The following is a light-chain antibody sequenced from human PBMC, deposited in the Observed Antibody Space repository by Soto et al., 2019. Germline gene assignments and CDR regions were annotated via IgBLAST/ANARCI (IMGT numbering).Light chain of an antibody. Sequence: DIQMTQSPSSLSASLGDRVTITCRASQGIGVYLAWFQQKPGKVPKLLIYAASALQSGVPSRFSGSGSGTDFTLTINSLQPEDIATYYCQKNNSAPLTFGGGTRVEIK. CDR3: QKNNSAPLT. V-gene: IGKV1-27*01. CDR1: QGIGVY. J-gene: IGKJ4*01. CDR2: AAS.